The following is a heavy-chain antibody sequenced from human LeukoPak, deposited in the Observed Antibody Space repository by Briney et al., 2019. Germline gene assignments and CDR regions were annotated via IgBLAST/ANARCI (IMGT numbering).Heavy chain of an antibody. CDR3: ARVERTLLWFGELYY. D-gene: IGHD3-10*01. CDR2: IYSGGST. V-gene: IGHV3-66*01. CDR1: GFTVSSNY. J-gene: IGHJ4*02. Sequence: GGSLRLSCAASGFTVSSNYMSWVRQAPGKGLEWVSVIYSGGSTYYADSVKGRFTISRDNSKNTLYLQMSSLRAEDTAVYYCARVERTLLWFGELYYWGQGTLVTVSS.